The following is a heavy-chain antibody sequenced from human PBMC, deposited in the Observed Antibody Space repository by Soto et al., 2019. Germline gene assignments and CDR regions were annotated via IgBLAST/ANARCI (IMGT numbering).Heavy chain of an antibody. J-gene: IGHJ5*02. V-gene: IGHV1-69*06. CDR2: IIPIFGTA. CDR1: GGTFSSYA. CDR3: ARGTMVRGVIGWFDP. Sequence: GASVKVSCKASGGTFSSYAISWVRQAPGQGLEWMGGIIPIFGTANYAQKFQGRVTITADKSTSTAYMELSSLRSEDTAVYYCARGTMVRGVIGWFDPWGQGTLVTVSS. D-gene: IGHD3-10*01.